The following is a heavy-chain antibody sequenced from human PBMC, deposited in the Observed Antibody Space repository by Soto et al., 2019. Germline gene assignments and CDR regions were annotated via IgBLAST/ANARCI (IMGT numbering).Heavy chain of an antibody. CDR2: ISSSGPTM. D-gene: IGHD3-10*01. CDR3: AIAPGGEYFQH. CDR1: GFTFSDYY. J-gene: IGHJ1*01. Sequence: QVQLVESGGGLVKPGGSLRLPCAASGFTFSDYYMSWIRQAPGKGLEWVSYISSSGPTMYYADSVKGRSTISRDNAKNSLFLQMNSLRAEDTAVYYCAIAPGGEYFQHWGQGTLVTVSS. V-gene: IGHV3-11*01.